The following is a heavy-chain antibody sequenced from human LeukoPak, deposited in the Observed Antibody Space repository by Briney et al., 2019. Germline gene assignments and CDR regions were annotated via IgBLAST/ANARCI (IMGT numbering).Heavy chain of an antibody. V-gene: IGHV3-48*01. CDR1: GFTFSSYA. J-gene: IGHJ4*02. CDR3: ARDYKYAFDN. D-gene: IGHD5-24*01. CDR2: IGIDSGNT. Sequence: PGGSLRLSCAASGFTFSSYAMSWVRQAPGKGLEWISYIGIDSGNTNYADSVKGRFTISADKAKNSLYLQMNSLRVEDSAVYYCARDYKYAFDNWGQGTLVTVSS.